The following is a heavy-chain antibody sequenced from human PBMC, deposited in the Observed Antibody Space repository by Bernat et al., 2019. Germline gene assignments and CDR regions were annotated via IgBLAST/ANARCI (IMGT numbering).Heavy chain of an antibody. Sequence: EVKLVESGGGLVQPGGSLRLSCAASGFNFDDSAMYWVRQVPGKGLEWVSLFSGDGATTDYAESVEGRFTISRDNSRDSLYLHMNSLRPEDTAFYYCASDSSGWLRLYFESWGQGTLVTVSS. D-gene: IGHD6-19*01. CDR2: FSGDGATT. J-gene: IGHJ4*02. CDR3: ASDSSGWLRLYFES. V-gene: IGHV3-43*02. CDR1: GFNFDDSA.